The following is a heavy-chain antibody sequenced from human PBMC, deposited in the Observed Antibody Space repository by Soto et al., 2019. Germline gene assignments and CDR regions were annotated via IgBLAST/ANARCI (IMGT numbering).Heavy chain of an antibody. D-gene: IGHD2-21*02. J-gene: IGHJ4*02. CDR2: ITASGGST. CDR1: GFTFSSYG. V-gene: IGHV3-23*01. CDR3: AKEGGGGEVVTAIHYFDC. Sequence: EVQLLESGGGLVQRGGSLRLSCAASGFTFSSYGMTWVRQAPGKGLEWVSTITASGGSTYYADSVKGRFTISRDNSKNTLYLQKNGVEAEDTAAYYCAKEGGGGEVVTAIHYFDCWGQGTLVTVSS.